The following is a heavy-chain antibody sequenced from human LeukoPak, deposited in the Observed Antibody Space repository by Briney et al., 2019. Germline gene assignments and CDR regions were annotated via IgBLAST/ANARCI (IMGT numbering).Heavy chain of an antibody. Sequence: PSETPSLTCTISGGSISSYYWSWIRQPPGKGLEWIGYIYYTGSTNHNPSLKSRVTIPVDTSKNQFSLKLSSVTAADTAVYYCARVVYSGYDFRGAMDVWGKGTTVTVSS. J-gene: IGHJ6*03. V-gene: IGHV4-59*01. CDR2: IYYTGST. D-gene: IGHD5-12*01. CDR1: GGSISSYY. CDR3: ARVVYSGYDFRGAMDV.